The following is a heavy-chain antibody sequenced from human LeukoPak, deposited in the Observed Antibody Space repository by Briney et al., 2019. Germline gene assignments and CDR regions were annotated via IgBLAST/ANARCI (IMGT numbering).Heavy chain of an antibody. CDR3: ARSGVRDYYYYGMDV. D-gene: IGHD2-8*01. Sequence: PGGSLRLSCAASGFTFSDYYMSWIRQAPGKELEWVSYISSSGSTLYYADSVKGRFTIPRDNAKNSLYLQLNSLRAEDTAVYYCARSGVRDYYYYGMDVWGQGTTVTVSS. V-gene: IGHV3-11*01. CDR2: ISSSGSTL. J-gene: IGHJ6*02. CDR1: GFTFSDYY.